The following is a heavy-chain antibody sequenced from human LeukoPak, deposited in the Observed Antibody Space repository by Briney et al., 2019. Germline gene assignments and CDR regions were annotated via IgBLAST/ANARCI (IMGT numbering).Heavy chain of an antibody. CDR3: ARGTSWLVRGYYFDY. D-gene: IGHD6-19*01. V-gene: IGHV4-39*07. J-gene: IGHJ4*02. CDR1: GGSISSSSYY. Sequence: SETLSLTCTVSGGSISSSSYYWGWIRQPPGKGLEWIGSIYYSGSTNYNPSLKSRVTISVDTSKNQFSLKLSSVTAADTAVYYCARGTSWLVRGYYFDYWGQGTLVTVSS. CDR2: IYYSGST.